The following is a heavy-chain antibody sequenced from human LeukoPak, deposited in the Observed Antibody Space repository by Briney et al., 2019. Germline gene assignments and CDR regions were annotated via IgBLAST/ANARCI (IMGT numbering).Heavy chain of an antibody. Sequence: PGGSLRLSCAASGFTFDDYAMHWVRQAPGKGLEWFSGISWNSGSIGYADSVKGRFTISRDNAKNSLYLQMNSLRAEDTALYYCAKETRVGATKGSFDYWGQGTLVTVSS. J-gene: IGHJ4*02. CDR2: ISWNSGSI. V-gene: IGHV3-9*01. CDR1: GFTFDDYA. D-gene: IGHD1-26*01. CDR3: AKETRVGATKGSFDY.